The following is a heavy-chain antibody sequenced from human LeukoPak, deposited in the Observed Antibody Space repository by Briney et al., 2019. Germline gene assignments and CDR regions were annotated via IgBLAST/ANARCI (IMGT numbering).Heavy chain of an antibody. Sequence: ASVKVSCKASGYTFTDYYMHWVRQAPGQGLEWMGWINPKSGGTNYAQKFQGRVTMTRDTSISTAYMELGSLGSDDTAVYYCARRGDWNHHDFWGQGTLVTVSS. D-gene: IGHD1-1*01. CDR1: GYTFTDYY. J-gene: IGHJ4*02. CDR3: ARRGDWNHHDF. V-gene: IGHV1-2*02. CDR2: INPKSGGT.